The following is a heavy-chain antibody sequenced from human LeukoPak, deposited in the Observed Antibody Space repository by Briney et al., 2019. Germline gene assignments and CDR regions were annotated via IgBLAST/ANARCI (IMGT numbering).Heavy chain of an antibody. Sequence: GESLKISCKGSGYDFTNYWIGWVRQMPGKGPEWMGIIYPGDSDTRYSPSFQGQVTISVDKSISTAYLQWSSLKASDTAMYYCARHIGLVAPDGFDIWGQGTMVTVSS. V-gene: IGHV5-51*01. J-gene: IGHJ3*02. CDR3: ARHIGLVAPDGFDI. CDR2: IYPGDSDT. CDR1: GYDFTNYW. D-gene: IGHD2-8*02.